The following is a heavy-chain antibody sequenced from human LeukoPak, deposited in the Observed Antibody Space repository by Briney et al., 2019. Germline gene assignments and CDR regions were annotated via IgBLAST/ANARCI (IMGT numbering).Heavy chain of an antibody. Sequence: PGGSLRLSCAASGFTFSSYSMNWVRQAPGKGLEWVPYISSSSSTIYYADSVKGRFTISRDNAKNSLYLQMNSLRAEDTAVYYCARGNIVGASLFDYWGQGTLVTVSS. CDR3: ARGNIVGASLFDY. D-gene: IGHD1-26*01. J-gene: IGHJ4*02. CDR2: ISSSSSTI. CDR1: GFTFSSYS. V-gene: IGHV3-48*01.